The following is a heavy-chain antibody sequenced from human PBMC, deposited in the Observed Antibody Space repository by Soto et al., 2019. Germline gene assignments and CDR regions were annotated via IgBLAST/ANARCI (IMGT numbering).Heavy chain of an antibody. V-gene: IGHV3-33*01. CDR3: ARSSVRDGMDV. CDR2: IWYDGSNK. Sequence: QVQLVESGGCLVQPGRSLRLSCAASGFTFSSYGMHWVRQAPGKGLEWVAVIWYDGSNKYYADSVKGRFTISRDNSKNTLYLQMNSLRAEDTAVYYCARSSVRDGMDVWGQGTTVTVSS. J-gene: IGHJ6*02. CDR1: GFTFSSYG.